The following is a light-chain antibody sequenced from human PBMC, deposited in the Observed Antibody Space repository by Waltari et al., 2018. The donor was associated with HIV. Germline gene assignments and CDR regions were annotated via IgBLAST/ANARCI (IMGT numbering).Light chain of an antibody. CDR1: SGGVARSHF. Sequence: VVTQEPSLTVSPGDTVTLSCASFSGGVARSHFPYWFQLKPGQPPRPLIYDSAKRHPLTSGRFSGSLAGGRAILTLSGALPEDEAEYFCLLSYGGVRVFGGGTNLTV. J-gene: IGLJ2*01. CDR3: LLSYGGVRV. CDR2: DSA. V-gene: IGLV7-46*01.